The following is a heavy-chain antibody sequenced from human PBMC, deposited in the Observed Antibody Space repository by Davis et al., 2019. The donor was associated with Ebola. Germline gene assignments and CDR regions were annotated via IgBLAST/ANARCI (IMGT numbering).Heavy chain of an antibody. CDR1: GGSTSSYY. Sequence: SETLSLTCTVSGGSTSSYYWSWIRQSPGKGLEWIGYISFGGKTNFNPSLKSRVAISVDTSKNQFSLKLSSVTAADTAVYYCARDRYWGQGTLVTVSS. CDR2: ISFGGKT. V-gene: IGHV4-59*12. J-gene: IGHJ4*02. CDR3: ARDRY.